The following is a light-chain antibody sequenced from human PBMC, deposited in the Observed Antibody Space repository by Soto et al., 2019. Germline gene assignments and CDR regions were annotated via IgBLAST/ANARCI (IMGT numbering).Light chain of an antibody. CDR1: SSNIGAGYD. CDR3: QSYDSSLSVHV. Sequence: QSVLTQPPSVSGAPGQRVTISCTGSSSNIGAGYDVHWYQQLPGTAPKLLIYGNSNRPSGVPDRFSDSKSGTSASLAITGLQAEDEADYYCQSYDSSLSVHVFGTGTKVTVL. J-gene: IGLJ1*01. CDR2: GNS. V-gene: IGLV1-40*01.